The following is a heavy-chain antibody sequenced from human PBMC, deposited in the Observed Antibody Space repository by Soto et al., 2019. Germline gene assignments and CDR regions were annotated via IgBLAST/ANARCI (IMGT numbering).Heavy chain of an antibody. Sequence: SETLSLTCTVSGGSISSSSYYWGWIRQPPGKGLEWIGSIYYSGSTYYNPSLKSRVTISVDTSKNQFSLNLSSVTAADTAVYYCARTARGYYYGMDVWGQGTTVTVSS. CDR2: IYYSGST. V-gene: IGHV4-39*01. D-gene: IGHD6-25*01. J-gene: IGHJ6*02. CDR1: GGSISSSSYY. CDR3: ARTARGYYYGMDV.